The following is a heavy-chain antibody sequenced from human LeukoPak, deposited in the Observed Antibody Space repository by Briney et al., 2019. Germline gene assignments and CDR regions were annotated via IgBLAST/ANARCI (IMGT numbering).Heavy chain of an antibody. Sequence: SVKLSCKASGGTFSSYAISWVRQPPGQGLEWMGGNIPIFGTANYAQKFQGRVTITADESTSTAYMELSSMRSEDTAVYYCARELRRELILDYWGQGTLVTVSS. J-gene: IGHJ4*02. CDR3: ARELRRELILDY. CDR1: GGTFSSYA. V-gene: IGHV1-69*13. CDR2: NIPIFGTA. D-gene: IGHD1-26*01.